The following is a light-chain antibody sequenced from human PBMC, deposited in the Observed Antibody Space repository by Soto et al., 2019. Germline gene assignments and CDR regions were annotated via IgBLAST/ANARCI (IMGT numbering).Light chain of an antibody. V-gene: IGKV3-20*01. CDR1: QSVSSSY. Sequence: EIVLTQSPGTLSLSPGERATLSCRASQSVSSSYLAWYQQKPGQAHRLLIYGASSRATGIPDRFSGSGSGTDFTLTISRLEPEDFAVYYCQQYGSSPPITFGQGTRLESK. CDR3: QQYGSSPPIT. CDR2: GAS. J-gene: IGKJ5*01.